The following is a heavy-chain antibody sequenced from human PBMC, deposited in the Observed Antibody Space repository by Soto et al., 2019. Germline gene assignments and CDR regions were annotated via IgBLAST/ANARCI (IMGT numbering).Heavy chain of an antibody. V-gene: IGHV1-69*13. CDR1: GGTFSSYA. J-gene: IGHJ5*02. D-gene: IGHD6-6*01. CDR3: ACDGSIAARSGGSDP. CDR2: MIPIFGTA. Sequence: SVKVSCKASGGTFSSYAISWVRQAPGRGLEWMRGMIPIFGTANYAQKFQGRVTITADEFTSTAYMELSSLRAADTAVYYCACDGSIAARSGGSDPLGQGTLVTVSS.